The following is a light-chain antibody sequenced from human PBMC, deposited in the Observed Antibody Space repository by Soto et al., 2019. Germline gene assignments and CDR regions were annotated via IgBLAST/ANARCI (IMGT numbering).Light chain of an antibody. CDR3: CSFAGSYFV. J-gene: IGLJ1*01. Sequence: QSALTQPRSVSGSPGQSVAISCTGTSSDVGGYDYVSWYQQHPCQVPKHMIYDVTKRPSGVPDRFSGSKSGNTASLTISGLQAEDEADYYCCSFAGSYFVFGTGTKLTVL. CDR2: DVT. CDR1: SSDVGGYDY. V-gene: IGLV2-11*01.